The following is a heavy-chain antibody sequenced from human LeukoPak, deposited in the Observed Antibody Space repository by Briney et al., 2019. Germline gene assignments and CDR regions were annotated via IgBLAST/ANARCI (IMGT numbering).Heavy chain of an antibody. CDR2: IYPGDSDT. CDR3: ARPAYCGGDCYSRGFDY. D-gene: IGHD2-21*02. Sequence: GESLKISCKGSGYSFPSYWITWVRQLPGKGLEWMGIIYPGDSDTRYSPSFQGQVTISADKSISTAYLQWSSLKASDTAMYYCARPAYCGGDCYSRGFDYWGQGTLVTVSS. J-gene: IGHJ4*02. V-gene: IGHV5-51*01. CDR1: GYSFPSYW.